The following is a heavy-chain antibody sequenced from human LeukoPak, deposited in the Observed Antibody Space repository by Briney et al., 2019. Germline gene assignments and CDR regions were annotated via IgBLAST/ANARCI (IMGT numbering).Heavy chain of an antibody. CDR2: IYWDDDK. D-gene: IGHD2-15*01. CDR1: GFSLSTGGVG. V-gene: IGHV2-5*02. CDR3: VHRNLGYCSSSTCYPNDY. J-gene: IGHJ4*02. Sequence: SGPTLVKPTQTLTLTCTFSGFSLSTGGVGVGWVRQPPGKALEWLALIYWDDDKRYSPSLKGRLTITKDTSKNQVVLTMTNVGPVDTATYYCVHRNLGYCSSSTCYPNDYWGQGTLVTVSS.